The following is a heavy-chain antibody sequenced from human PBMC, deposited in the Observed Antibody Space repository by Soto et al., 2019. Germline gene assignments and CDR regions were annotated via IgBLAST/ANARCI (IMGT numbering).Heavy chain of an antibody. CDR3: AXXALNSNGIFFFDY. CDR1: GGSFSGYY. CDR2: INHSGNA. J-gene: IGHJ4*02. Sequence: TLSLTCAVYGGSFSGYYWSWIRQPPGKGLEWTGEINHSGNANYNPSLKSRVTISVDTSKNQFSLKLTSVTAADRAVYFCAXXALNSNGIFFFDYXGQGTLVTVSS. D-gene: IGHD2-15*01. V-gene: IGHV4-34*01.